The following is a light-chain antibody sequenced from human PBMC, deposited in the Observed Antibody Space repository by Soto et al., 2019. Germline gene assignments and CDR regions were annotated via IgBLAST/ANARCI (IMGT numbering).Light chain of an antibody. J-gene: IGKJ3*01. Sequence: EIVMTQSPATLSVSPGERVTLSCRASQSISSNVAWYQQRPGQAPRLLIYNASTRATGIPARFSGRWSGTEFTLTISSLQSEDFAVYYCQQSYGSPPFTFGPGTRVDI. V-gene: IGKV3-15*01. CDR1: QSISSN. CDR2: NAS. CDR3: QQSYGSPPFT.